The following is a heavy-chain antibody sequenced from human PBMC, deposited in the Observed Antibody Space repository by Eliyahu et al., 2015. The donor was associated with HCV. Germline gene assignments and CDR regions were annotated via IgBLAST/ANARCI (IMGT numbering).Heavy chain of an antibody. CDR3: ARLDYYGSGAFDY. V-gene: IGHV1-2*02. J-gene: IGHJ4*02. Sequence: QVQLVQSGXEVKKPGASVKVSCXASGYTFXGYYMHWVRXAPGQGLEWMGWINPNSGGTNYAQKFQGRVTMTRDTSISTAYMELSRLRSDDTAVYYCARLDYYGSGAFDYWGQGTLVTVSX. D-gene: IGHD3-10*01. CDR2: INPNSGGT. CDR1: GYTFXGYY.